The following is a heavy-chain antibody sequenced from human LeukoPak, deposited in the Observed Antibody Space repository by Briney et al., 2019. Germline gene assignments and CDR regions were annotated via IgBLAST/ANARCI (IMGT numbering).Heavy chain of an antibody. Sequence: SVKVSCKSSGGTFSGYAIIWVRQAPGQGLEWMGRIIPILGIANYAQKFQGRVTITADKSTSTAYMELSSLRSEDTAVYYCSSSLDYWGQGTLVTVSS. D-gene: IGHD6-6*01. J-gene: IGHJ4*02. CDR2: IIPILGIA. CDR3: SSSLDY. CDR1: GGTFSGYA. V-gene: IGHV1-69*04.